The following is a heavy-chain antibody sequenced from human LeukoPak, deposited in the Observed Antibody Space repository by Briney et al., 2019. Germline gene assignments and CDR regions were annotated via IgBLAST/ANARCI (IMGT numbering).Heavy chain of an antibody. CDR1: DASITNSRWY. CDR3: AAMNTDGWYFDN. Sequence: PSETLSLTCSVSDASITNSRWYWCWLRQPPGKGLEWIGIIFYSGATNSNPSLRSRLTIPATRPKTQFSLSVAAWTAPNPPVYYCAAMNTDGWYFDNWGQGTLVTVSS. D-gene: IGHD5-24*01. CDR2: IFYSGAT. J-gene: IGHJ4*02. V-gene: IGHV4-39*01.